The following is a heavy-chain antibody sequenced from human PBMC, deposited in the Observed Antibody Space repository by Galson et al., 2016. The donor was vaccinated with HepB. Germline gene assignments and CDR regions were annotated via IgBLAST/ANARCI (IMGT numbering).Heavy chain of an antibody. J-gene: IGHJ3*02. CDR1: GYSLTKLS. CDR2: FDPENGET. CDR3: ASLIYCTSTRCPRGAFDI. D-gene: IGHD2/OR15-2a*01. V-gene: IGHV1-24*01. Sequence: SVKVSCKVSGYSLTKLSMHWVRQAPGKGLEWMGGFDPENGETFYAQKFQGRVTMSEDTSTDTAYMDLSSLRSEDTAVYYCASLIYCTSTRCPRGAFDIWGQGTMVTVSS.